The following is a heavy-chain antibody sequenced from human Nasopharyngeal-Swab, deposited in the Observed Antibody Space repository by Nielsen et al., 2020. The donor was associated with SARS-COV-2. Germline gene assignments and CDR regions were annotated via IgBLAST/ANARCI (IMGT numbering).Heavy chain of an antibody. CDR2: IYHSGST. D-gene: IGHD2-2*01. J-gene: IGHJ6*03. V-gene: IGHV4-38-2*01. Sequence: SETLSLTCAVSGYSISSGYYWGWIRQPPGKGLEWIGSIYHSGSTYYNPSLKSRVTISVDTSKNQFSLKLSSVTAADTAVYYCARHDCSSTSCYYYYYYYMDVWGKGTTVTVSS. CDR1: GYSISSGYY. CDR3: ARHDCSSTSCYYYYYYYMDV.